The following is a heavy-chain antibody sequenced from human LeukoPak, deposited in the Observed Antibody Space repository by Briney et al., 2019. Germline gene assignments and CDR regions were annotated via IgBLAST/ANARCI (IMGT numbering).Heavy chain of an antibody. V-gene: IGHV4-39*01. J-gene: IGHJ3*02. D-gene: IGHD5-12*01. CDR1: GDSINSRSYY. CDR2: LYYGGNT. Sequence: PSYTVSLTCTFWGDSINSRSYYWDWIRQPRGKGLEWIGNLYYGGNTHYNLSLKSPVTISADTSNNQFSLNLSSVTATDTAVYYCARHTSPGYGGSENAFDIWGQGTMVTVSS. CDR3: ARHTSPGYGGSENAFDI.